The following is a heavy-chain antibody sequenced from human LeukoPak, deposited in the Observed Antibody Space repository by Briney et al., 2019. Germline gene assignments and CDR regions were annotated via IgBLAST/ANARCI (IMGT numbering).Heavy chain of an antibody. J-gene: IGHJ4*02. CDR3: ARAGYDRYFDWLPLWG. V-gene: IGHV4-59*01. CDR2: VYYSGST. CDR1: GDSISSYY. Sequence: SETLSLTCTVSGDSISSYYWSWIRQPPGKGLEWIGYVYYSGSTNYNPSLKSRVTISVDRSKNQFSLKLSSVTAADTAVYYCARAGYDRYFDWLPLWGWGQGTLVTVSS. D-gene: IGHD3-9*01.